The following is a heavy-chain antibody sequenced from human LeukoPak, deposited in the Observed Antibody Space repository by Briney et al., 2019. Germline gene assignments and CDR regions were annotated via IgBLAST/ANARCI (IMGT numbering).Heavy chain of an antibody. CDR2: INPNNPAT. D-gene: IGHD6-6*01. CDR3: ARVRDYSNSPFNWFDA. V-gene: IGHV1-2*07. Sequence: ASVKVSCKASGYTFNHNYLHWVRQAPGQGLEWMGWINPNNPATHSSHKFQGRVTMTSDSSISTVYLEVNRLKPDDTAVYFCARVRDYSNSPFNWFDAWGQGTLVIDSS. J-gene: IGHJ5*02. CDR1: GYTFNHNY.